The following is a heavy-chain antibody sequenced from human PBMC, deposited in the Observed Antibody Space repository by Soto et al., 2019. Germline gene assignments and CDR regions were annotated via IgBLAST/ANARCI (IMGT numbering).Heavy chain of an antibody. D-gene: IGHD3-3*01. CDR2: ISGSGGST. J-gene: IGHJ3*02. CDR3: AKDERNYDFWSQEPNAFDI. Sequence: GGSLRLSCAASGFTFSSYAMSWVRQAPGKGLEWVSAISGSGGSTYYADSVKGRFTISRDNSKNTLYLQMNSLRAEDTAVYYCAKDERNYDFWSQEPNAFDIWGQGTMVTVSS. V-gene: IGHV3-23*01. CDR1: GFTFSSYA.